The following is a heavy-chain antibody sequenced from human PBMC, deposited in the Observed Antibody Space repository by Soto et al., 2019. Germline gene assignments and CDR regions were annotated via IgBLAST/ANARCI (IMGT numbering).Heavy chain of an antibody. CDR3: ARQQWLVLNAFDI. CDR2: ISYSGTI. D-gene: IGHD6-19*01. Sequence: SETLSLTCTVSGSYISNDYWSWIRQSAGKGLECIGYISYSGTINYNPSFRSRVSMSLDTSKNQFSLKLSSVTAADTAVYYCARQQWLVLNAFDIWGQGTMVTVSS. V-gene: IGHV4-59*01. CDR1: GSYISNDY. J-gene: IGHJ3*02.